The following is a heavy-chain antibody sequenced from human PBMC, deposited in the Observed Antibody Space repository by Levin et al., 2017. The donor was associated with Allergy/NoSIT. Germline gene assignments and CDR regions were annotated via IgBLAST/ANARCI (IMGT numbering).Heavy chain of an antibody. D-gene: IGHD6-13*01. J-gene: IGHJ4*02. V-gene: IGHV1-2*02. CDR2: IHPDSGGT. CDR3: AREGSGSWYDY. CDR1: GYTFTDYY. Sequence: ASVKVSCKASGYTFTDYYIHWVRQAPGQGLEWMGYIHPDSGGTKYAQKFQGRVTMTRDTSVSIVYMEVSSLRPDDTAVFYCAREGSGSWYDYWGQGTLVTVSS.